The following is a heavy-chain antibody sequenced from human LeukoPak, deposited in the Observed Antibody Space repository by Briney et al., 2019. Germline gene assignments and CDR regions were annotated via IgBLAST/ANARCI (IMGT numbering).Heavy chain of an antibody. CDR2: IYYSGST. Sequence: SETLSLTCTVSGGSITSYSWNWIRQPPGKALEWIGYIYYSGSTNYNPSLKSRVTISVDTSKNQFSLKLSSVTAADTAVYYCARQRFLEWYFDYWGQGTLVTVSS. V-gene: IGHV4-59*08. CDR3: ARQRFLEWYFDY. D-gene: IGHD3-3*01. CDR1: GGSITSYS. J-gene: IGHJ4*02.